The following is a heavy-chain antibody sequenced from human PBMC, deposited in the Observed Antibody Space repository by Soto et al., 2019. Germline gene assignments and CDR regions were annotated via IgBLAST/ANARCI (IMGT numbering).Heavy chain of an antibody. CDR3: AIVKVAGGYLKRYQQ. Sequence: QVQLVESGGGVVQPGRSLRLYCAASGFNFSSYAMHWVRQAQGKGLELVAVISYDGSNKYYADSVKGRFTISRYNSKKTLYLQMKSLSAEDTHVYYFAIVKVAGGYLKRYQQWGQGKLGTVSS. V-gene: IGHV3-30-3*01. J-gene: IGHJ1*01. D-gene: IGHD5-12*01. CDR2: ISYDGSNK. CDR1: GFNFSSYA.